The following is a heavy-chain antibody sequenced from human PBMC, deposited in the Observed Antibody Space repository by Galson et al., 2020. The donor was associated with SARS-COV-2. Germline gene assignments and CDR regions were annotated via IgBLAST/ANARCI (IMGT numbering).Heavy chain of an antibody. J-gene: IGHJ5*02. V-gene: IGHV4-39*01. D-gene: IGHD3-22*01. CDR1: GGSISSSSYY. CDR3: ARHPRSXXXXVVVISWFDP. Sequence: SETLSLTCTVSGGSISSSSYYWGWIRQPPGKGLEWIGSIYYSGSTYYNPSLKSRVTISVDTSKNQFSLKLSSVTAADTAVYYCARHPRSXXXXVVVISWFDPWGQGTLVTVSS. CDR2: IYYSGST.